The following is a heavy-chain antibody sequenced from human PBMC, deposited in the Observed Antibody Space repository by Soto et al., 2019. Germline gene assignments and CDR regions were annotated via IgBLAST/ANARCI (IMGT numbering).Heavy chain of an antibody. Sequence: PSETLSLTCAVSGGSISSGDWWSWVRQPPGERLEWIGEIFHSGTTNYNPSLKSRVTISVDKSKNQFSLKLSSVTAADTAVYYCARTLYCGGDCFSLDYWGQGTLVTVSS. J-gene: IGHJ4*02. CDR1: GGSISSGDW. D-gene: IGHD2-21*02. V-gene: IGHV4-4*02. CDR2: IFHSGTT. CDR3: ARTLYCGGDCFSLDY.